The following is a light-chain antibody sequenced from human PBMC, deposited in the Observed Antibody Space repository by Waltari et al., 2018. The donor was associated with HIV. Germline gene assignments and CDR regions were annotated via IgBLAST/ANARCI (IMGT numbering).Light chain of an antibody. CDR1: QGLSSA. CDR3: QQFKSYPHT. V-gene: IGKV1-13*02. CDR2: DGS. J-gene: IGKJ4*01. Sequence: AIQLTQSPSSLSASVGDRVTITCRASQGLSSALALYQQKAGKAPKLLIYDGSSLESGVPSRFSGTGSGTEFTLIISSLQPEDFATYYCQQFKSYPHTFGGGTKVEIK.